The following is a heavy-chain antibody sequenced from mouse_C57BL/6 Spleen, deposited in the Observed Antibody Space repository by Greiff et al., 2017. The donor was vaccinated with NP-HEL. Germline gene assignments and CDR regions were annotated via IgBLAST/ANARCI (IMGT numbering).Heavy chain of an antibody. D-gene: IGHD1-1*01. V-gene: IGHV1-82*01. Sequence: QVQLQQSGPELVKPGASVKISCKASGYAFSSSWMNWVKQRPGKGLEWIGRIYPGDGDTNYNGKFKGKATLTADTSSSTAYMQLSSLTSGDSAVYFCARSVYYGSSYFDYWGQGTTLTVSS. CDR2: IYPGDGDT. CDR3: ARSVYYGSSYFDY. CDR1: GYAFSSSW. J-gene: IGHJ2*01.